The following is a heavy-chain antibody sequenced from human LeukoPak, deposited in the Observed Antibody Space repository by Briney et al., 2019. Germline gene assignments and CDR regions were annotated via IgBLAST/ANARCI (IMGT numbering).Heavy chain of an antibody. CDR2: IIPILGIA. V-gene: IGHV1-69*04. CDR1: GGTFSSYA. D-gene: IGHD3-9*01. CDR3: ARGWDYDILTGYYFSLSFDY. Sequence: ASVKVSCKASGGTFSSYAISWVRQAPGQGLEWMGRIIPILGIANYAQKFQGRVTITADKSTSTAYMELSSLRSEDTAVYYCARGWDYDILTGYYFSLSFDYWGQGTLATVPS. J-gene: IGHJ4*02.